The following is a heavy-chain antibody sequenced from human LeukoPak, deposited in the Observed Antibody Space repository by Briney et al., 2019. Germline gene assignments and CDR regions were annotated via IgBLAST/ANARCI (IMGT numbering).Heavy chain of an antibody. CDR2: INDSGST. CDR3: ARVIDYDISGYYLGY. J-gene: IGHJ4*02. CDR1: GGSFSGYY. D-gene: IGHD3-22*01. Sequence: KPSETLSLTCAVYGGSFSGYYWSWIRQPPGKGLEWIGEINDSGSTSCSPSLKSRVSISVDTSKNQFSLKLSSVTAADTAVYYCARVIDYDISGYYLGYWGQGNRVTVSS. V-gene: IGHV4-34*01.